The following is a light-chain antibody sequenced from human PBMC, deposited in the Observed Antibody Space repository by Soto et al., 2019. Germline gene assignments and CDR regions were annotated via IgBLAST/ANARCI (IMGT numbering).Light chain of an antibody. CDR3: QTWGTGLWV. Sequence: QPVLTQSPSASASLGASVKLTCTLSSGHSNFAIAWHQQQPEKGPRYLMKVNSDGSHIKGDGIPDRFSGSSSGAERYLTISSLQSEDEADYYCQTWGTGLWVFGGGTKLTVL. CDR1: SGHSNFA. V-gene: IGLV4-69*01. J-gene: IGLJ3*02. CDR2: VNSDGSH.